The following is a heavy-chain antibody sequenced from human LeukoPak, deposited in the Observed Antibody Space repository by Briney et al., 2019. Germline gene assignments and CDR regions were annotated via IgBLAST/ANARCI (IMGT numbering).Heavy chain of an antibody. CDR2: IKLDGSEK. J-gene: IGHJ4*02. Sequence: GGSLRLSCVASGFTFGKYWMSWVRQAPGKRLEWVANIKLDGSEKNYVDSVKGRFTISRDNTKNSLYLQMNSLRAENTAVFYCARDQYDTWSRRGNFDSWGQGTLVIVSS. CDR3: ARDQYDTWSRRGNFDS. CDR1: GFTFGKYW. V-gene: IGHV3-7*03. D-gene: IGHD3-3*01.